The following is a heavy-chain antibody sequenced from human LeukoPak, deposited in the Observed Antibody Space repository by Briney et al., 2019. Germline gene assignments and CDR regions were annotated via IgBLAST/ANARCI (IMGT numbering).Heavy chain of an antibody. V-gene: IGHV3-23*01. CDR1: GFTFSSYA. J-gene: IGHJ4*02. CDR3: AKDSYDILTGYYLFDY. D-gene: IGHD3-9*01. Sequence: GGSLRLSCAASGFTFSSYAMSWVRQAPGKGLEWVSAMSGSGGSTYYADSVKGRFTISRDNSKNTLYLQMNSLRAEDTAVYYCAKDSYDILTGYYLFDYWGQGTLVTVSS. CDR2: MSGSGGST.